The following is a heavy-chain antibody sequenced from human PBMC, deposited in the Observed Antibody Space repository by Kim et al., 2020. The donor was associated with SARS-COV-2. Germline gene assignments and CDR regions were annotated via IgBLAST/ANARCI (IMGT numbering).Heavy chain of an antibody. D-gene: IGHD3-10*01. V-gene: IGHV3-7*01. CDR1: GFTFSSYW. Sequence: GGSLRLSCAASGFTFSSYWMSWVRQAPGKGLEWVANIKQDGSEKYYVDSVKGRFTISRDNAKNSLYLQMNSLRAEDTAVYYRARDHRSSDYYGSGPELYFDYWGQGTLVTVSS. J-gene: IGHJ4*02. CDR3: ARDHRSSDYYGSGPELYFDY. CDR2: IKQDGSEK.